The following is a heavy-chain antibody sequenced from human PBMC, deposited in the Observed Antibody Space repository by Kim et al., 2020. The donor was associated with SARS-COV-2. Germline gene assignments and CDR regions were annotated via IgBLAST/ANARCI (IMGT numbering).Heavy chain of an antibody. D-gene: IGHD3-3*01. V-gene: IGHV3-20*01. CDR2: INWNGGST. CDR1: GFTFDDYG. Sequence: GGSLRLSCAASGFTFDDYGMSWVRQAPGKGLEWVSGINWNGGSTGYADSVKGRFTISRDNAKNSLYLQMNSLRAEDTALYHCARRGDFAGTIFGVVIPEPFFDYWGQGTLVTVSS. CDR3: ARRGDFAGTIFGVVIPEPFFDY. J-gene: IGHJ4*02.